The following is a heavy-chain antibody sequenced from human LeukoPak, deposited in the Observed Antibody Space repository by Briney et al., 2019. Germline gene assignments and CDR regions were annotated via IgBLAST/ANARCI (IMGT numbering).Heavy chain of an antibody. V-gene: IGHV4-59*12. CDR2: IYYSGST. D-gene: IGHD1-1*01. Sequence: PSETLSLTCSVSGSSISTYYWSWIRQPPGRGLEWIGYIYYSGSTYYNPSLKSRVTISIDTSKNQFSLKLSSVTAADTAVYYCAREGTTGTQDFDYWGQGTLVTVLS. J-gene: IGHJ4*02. CDR3: AREGTTGTQDFDY. CDR1: GSSISTYY.